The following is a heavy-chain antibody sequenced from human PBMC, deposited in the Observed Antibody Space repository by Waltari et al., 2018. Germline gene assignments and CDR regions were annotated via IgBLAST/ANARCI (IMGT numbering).Heavy chain of an antibody. V-gene: IGHV3-7*03. CDR2: IRPEGGEN. J-gene: IGHJ4*02. Sequence: EVQLVESGGGLVQPGGSLRVSCAASTFSFRSYWMAWFRQAPGKGLEWVAIIRPEGGENFYVDSVKGRFSSSRDNAKNSFYLQMNSLRVEDTAIFYCATMGAGRAPDYWGQGTLVTVSS. CDR3: ATMGAGRAPDY. D-gene: IGHD3-16*01. CDR1: TFSFRSYW.